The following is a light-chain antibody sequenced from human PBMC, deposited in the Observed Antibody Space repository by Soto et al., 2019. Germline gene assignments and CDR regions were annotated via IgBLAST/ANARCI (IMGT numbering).Light chain of an antibody. V-gene: IGKV1-39*01. J-gene: IGKJ3*01. Sequence: DIQMTQSPSSLSASVGDRVTITCRASQSISRYFNWYQQKPGKAPKLLIYAASSLQSGVPSRFSGSGYGTDFTLTISSLQPEDFATYYCQQSYSIPFTFGPGTKVDIK. CDR2: AAS. CDR3: QQSYSIPFT. CDR1: QSISRY.